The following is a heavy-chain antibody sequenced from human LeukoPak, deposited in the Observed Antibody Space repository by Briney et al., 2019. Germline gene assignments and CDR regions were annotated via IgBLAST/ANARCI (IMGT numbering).Heavy chain of an antibody. V-gene: IGHV1-69*05. D-gene: IGHD3-22*01. Sequence: SVKVSCKASGGTFSSYAISWVRQAPGQGLEWMGGIIPIFGTANYAQKFQGRVTITTDESTSTAYMELSSLRSEDTAVYYCARDAGAGYYYDSSGAYYYYVDVWGKGTTVTVSS. CDR1: GGTFSSYA. CDR2: IIPIFGTA. CDR3: ARDAGAGYYYDSSGAYYYYVDV. J-gene: IGHJ6*03.